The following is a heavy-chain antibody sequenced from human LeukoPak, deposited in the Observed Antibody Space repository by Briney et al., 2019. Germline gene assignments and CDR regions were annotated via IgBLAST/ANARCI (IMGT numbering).Heavy chain of an antibody. D-gene: IGHD3-3*01. CDR2: INWNGGST. CDR1: GFTFDDYG. V-gene: IGHV3-20*04. J-gene: IGHJ6*03. CDR3: AREETISLSYYYYYYMDV. Sequence: GGSLRLSCAASGFTFDDYGMSWVRQAPGKGLEWVSGINWNGGSTGYADSVKGRFTISRDNAKNSLYLQMNSLRAEDTALYYCAREETISLSYYYYYYMDVWGKGTTVTVSS.